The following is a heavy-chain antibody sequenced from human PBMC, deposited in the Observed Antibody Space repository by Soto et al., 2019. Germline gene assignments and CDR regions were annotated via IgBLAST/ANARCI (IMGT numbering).Heavy chain of an antibody. Sequence: ETLTRSGPVCGGSISGYYWSGIRQSPGKGLEYIGYIYYRGSTNYNPSLKSRVTMSVDTSRNQFSLNVNSVTAADTAVYYCATKQLLPFYYALDVWGQGTKVTVYS. CDR1: GGSISGYY. D-gene: IGHD6-19*01. J-gene: IGHJ6*02. V-gene: IGHV4-59*01. CDR3: ATKQLLPFYYALDV. CDR2: IYYRGST.